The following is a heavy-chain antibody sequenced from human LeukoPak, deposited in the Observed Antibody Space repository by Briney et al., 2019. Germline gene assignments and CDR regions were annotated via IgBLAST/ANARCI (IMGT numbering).Heavy chain of an antibody. J-gene: IGHJ6*03. V-gene: IGHV3-30*18. D-gene: IGHD2-8*01. CDR3: AKGYCTNGVCYYYYMDV. CDR1: GFTFSSYG. Sequence: QPGGSLRLSCAASGFTFSSYGMHWVRQAPGKGLEWVAVISYDGSNKYYADSVKGRFTISRDNSKNTLYLQMNSLRAEDTAVYYCAKGYCTNGVCYYYYMDVWGKGTTVTVSS. CDR2: ISYDGSNK.